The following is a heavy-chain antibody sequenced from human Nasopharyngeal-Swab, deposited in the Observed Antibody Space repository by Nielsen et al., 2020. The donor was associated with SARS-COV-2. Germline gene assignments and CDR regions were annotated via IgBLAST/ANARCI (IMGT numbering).Heavy chain of an antibody. CDR1: GFTFSTYA. CDR2: ISNDGSNK. Sequence: GSLKISCAASGFTFSTYAMHWVRQAPGKGLEWVTLISNDGSNKYYGDSVKGRFTISRDNSRNTLFLQMNSLRPEDTAVYYCAKAQGIRYGLDVWGHGTTVTVSS. J-gene: IGHJ6*02. CDR3: AKAQGIRYGLDV. V-gene: IGHV3-30*18.